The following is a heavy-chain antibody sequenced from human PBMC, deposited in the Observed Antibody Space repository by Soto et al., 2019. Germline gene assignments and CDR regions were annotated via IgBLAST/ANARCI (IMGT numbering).Heavy chain of an antibody. Sequence: GGSLRLSCAASGFTFSNAWMNWVRQAPGKGLEWVGRIKSKTDGGTTDYAAPVKGRFTISRDDSKNTLYLQMNSLKTEDTAVYYCTTEAAAAGHSPPIDYWGQGTLVTVSS. CDR2: IKSKTDGGTT. CDR1: GFTFSNAW. CDR3: TTEAAAAGHSPPIDY. J-gene: IGHJ4*02. D-gene: IGHD6-13*01. V-gene: IGHV3-15*07.